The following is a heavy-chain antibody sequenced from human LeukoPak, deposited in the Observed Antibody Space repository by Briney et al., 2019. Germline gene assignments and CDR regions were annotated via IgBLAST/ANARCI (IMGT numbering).Heavy chain of an antibody. CDR1: GFTFSRYS. D-gene: IGHD1/OR15-1a*01. J-gene: IGHJ6*03. Sequence: GGSPRLSCAASGFTFSRYSMNWVRQAPGKGLEWVSSISSSSNYIYYADSLKVRFTISRDNSKSTLYLQMNSLRADDTAVYYCAKGSSRTPRYYYYYMGVWGKGTTVTVSS. CDR2: ISSSSNYI. CDR3: AKGSSRTPRYYYYYMGV. V-gene: IGHV3-21*01.